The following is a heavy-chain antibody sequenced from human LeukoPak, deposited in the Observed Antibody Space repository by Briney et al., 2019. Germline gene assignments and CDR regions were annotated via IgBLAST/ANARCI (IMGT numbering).Heavy chain of an antibody. V-gene: IGHV1-2*02. CDR2: INPNSGDT. CDR3: AKNPYEYYFDY. Sequence: PAASARVSCKASGYTLTGYYMHWLRQAPGQGLEWMGWINPNSGDTNYAQKLQGRVTMTRDTSISTAYMELSRLTSDDTAVYYCAKNPYEYYFDYWGQGTLVTVSS. J-gene: IGHJ4*02. D-gene: IGHD5-12*01. CDR1: GYTLTGYY.